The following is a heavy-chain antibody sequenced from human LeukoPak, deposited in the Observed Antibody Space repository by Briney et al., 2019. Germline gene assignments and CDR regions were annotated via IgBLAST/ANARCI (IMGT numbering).Heavy chain of an antibody. V-gene: IGHV1-2*02. D-gene: IGHD5-12*01. J-gene: IGHJ3*02. CDR3: RLIVAAQLGKDAFDI. Sequence: ASVTVSCKAPGYTFTGYYMHWVRQAPGQGLEWMGWINPNSGGTNYAQKFQGRVTMTRDTSISTAYMELSRLRSDDTAVYYCRLIVAAQLGKDAFDIWGQGTMVTVSS. CDR1: GYTFTGYY. CDR2: INPNSGGT.